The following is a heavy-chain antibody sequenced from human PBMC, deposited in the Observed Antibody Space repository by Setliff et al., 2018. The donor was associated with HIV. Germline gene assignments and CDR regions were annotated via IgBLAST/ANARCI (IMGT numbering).Heavy chain of an antibody. Sequence: SETLSLTCSVSGDSVSSRSYYWGWIRQSPGKGLEWIGSIYFNGITHDNPSLKSRVTTSVDTSKNQFSLNLHSVTAGDTGFYYCVTVVQDDLGVALFDYWGQGTLVTVSS. V-gene: IGHV4-39*01. CDR1: GDSVSSRSYY. CDR3: VTVVQDDLGVALFDY. CDR2: IYFNGIT. J-gene: IGHJ4*02. D-gene: IGHD3-3*01.